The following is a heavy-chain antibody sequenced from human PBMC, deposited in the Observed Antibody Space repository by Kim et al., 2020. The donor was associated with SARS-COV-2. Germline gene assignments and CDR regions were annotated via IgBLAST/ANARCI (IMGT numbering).Heavy chain of an antibody. V-gene: IGHV1-18*04. Sequence: ASVKVSCKASGYSFSTYGISWVRQAPGQGLEWMGWISTSDGDTNYGRKFQGRVTMTTDTSTSTAYIELRSLRSDDTAMFYCATDWDNYVDSFDMWGQGTMVIVSS. D-gene: IGHD3-16*01. CDR3: ATDWDNYVDSFDM. CDR1: GYSFSTYG. J-gene: IGHJ3*02. CDR2: ISTSDGDT.